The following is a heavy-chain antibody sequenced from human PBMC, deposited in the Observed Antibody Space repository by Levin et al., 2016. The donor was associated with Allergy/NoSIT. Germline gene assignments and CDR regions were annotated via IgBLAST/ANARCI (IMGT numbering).Heavy chain of an antibody. D-gene: IGHD1-26*01. CDR2: ISYDGSNK. V-gene: IGHV3-30*04. CDR1: GFTFSSYA. J-gene: IGHJ3*02. Sequence: GGSLRLSCAASGFTFSSYAVHWVRQAPGKGLEWVAVISYDGSNKYYADSVKGRFTISRDNSKNTLYLQMKSLRAEDTALYYCARDQIVGDMDAFDTWGQGTMVTVSS. CDR3: ARDQIVGDMDAFDT.